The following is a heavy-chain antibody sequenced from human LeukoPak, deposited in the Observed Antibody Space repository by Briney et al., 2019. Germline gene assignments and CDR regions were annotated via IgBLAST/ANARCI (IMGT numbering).Heavy chain of an antibody. V-gene: IGHV3-23*01. D-gene: IGHD3-3*01. CDR3: AKLRRGAIFGVVISGSGYFDY. CDR2: ISGSGGST. CDR1: GFTFDDYA. J-gene: IGHJ4*02. Sequence: GGSLRLSCAASGFTFDDYAMSWVRQAPGKGLEWVSAISGSGGSTYYADSVKGRFTISRDNSKNTLDLQMNSLRAEDTAIYYCAKLRRGAIFGVVISGSGYFDYWGQGTLVTVSS.